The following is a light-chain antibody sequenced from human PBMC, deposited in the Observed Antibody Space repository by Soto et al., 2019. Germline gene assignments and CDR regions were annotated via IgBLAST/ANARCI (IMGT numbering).Light chain of an antibody. CDR2: GAS. CDR3: QQYNNWPPIT. V-gene: IGKV3-15*01. J-gene: IGKJ5*01. Sequence: EMVMTQSPATLSVSPGERATLFCRASQSVSSNLAWYQQKPGQAPRLLIYGASTRATGIPARFSGSRSGTEFTLTISSLQSEDFAVYYCQQYNNWPPITFGQGTRLEIK. CDR1: QSVSSN.